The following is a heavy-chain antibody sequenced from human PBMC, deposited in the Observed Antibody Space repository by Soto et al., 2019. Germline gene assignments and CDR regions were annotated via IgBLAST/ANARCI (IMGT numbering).Heavy chain of an antibody. CDR2: IYQSGST. J-gene: IGHJ2*01. V-gene: IGHV4-30-2*01. D-gene: IGHD3-22*01. Sequence: PSETLSLTCTVSGGSISSGGYSWSWIRQPPGKGLEWIGYIYQSGSTYYNPSLKSRVTISVDWSKNQFALELSSVTAADTAVYYCARESRSSRYDSSGYSQFWFFDLWGRDTLVPVSS. CDR1: GGSISSGGYS. CDR3: ARESRSSRYDSSGYSQFWFFDL.